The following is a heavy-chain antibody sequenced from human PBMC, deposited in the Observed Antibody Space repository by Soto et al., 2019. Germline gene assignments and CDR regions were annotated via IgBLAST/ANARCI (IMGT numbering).Heavy chain of an antibody. CDR2: INAGNGNT. J-gene: IGHJ3*02. CDR3: AIDIALDI. Sequence: VQLVQSGAEVKKHGASVKVSCQASGYTFTSYAIHWVRQAPGQRLEWMGWINAGNGNTKHSQKFQGRVTSTRDTSASTAYMELRSLRSEDTAVYYCAIDIALDIWGPGTMVTVAS. V-gene: IGHV1-3*01. CDR1: GYTFTSYA.